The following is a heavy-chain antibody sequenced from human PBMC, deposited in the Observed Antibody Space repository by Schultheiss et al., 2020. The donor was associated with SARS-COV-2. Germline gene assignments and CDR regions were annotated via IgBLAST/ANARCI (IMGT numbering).Heavy chain of an antibody. D-gene: IGHD3-10*01. CDR2: ISYDGSNK. Sequence: GGSLRLSCAASGFTFSSYGMHWVRQAPGKGLEWVAVISYDGSNKYYADSVKGRFTISRDNAKNTLYLQMNSLRAEDTAVYYCARDLPPGAFDYWGQGTLVTVSS. J-gene: IGHJ4*02. CDR1: GFTFSSYG. CDR3: ARDLPPGAFDY. V-gene: IGHV3-30*12.